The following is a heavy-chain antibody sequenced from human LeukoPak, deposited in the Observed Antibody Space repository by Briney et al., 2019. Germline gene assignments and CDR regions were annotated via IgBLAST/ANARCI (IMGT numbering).Heavy chain of an antibody. V-gene: IGHV1-2*02. CDR1: GYTFTGYY. Sequence: ASVKVSCKASGYTFTGYYMHWVRQAPGQGLECMGWINPNSGGTNYAQNFQGRVTMTRDTSISTDYMELTRLRSDDTAVYFCARGSDYDDYFYMDFWGKGTTVTVSS. J-gene: IGHJ6*03. CDR3: ARGSDYDDYFYMDF. CDR2: INPNSGGT.